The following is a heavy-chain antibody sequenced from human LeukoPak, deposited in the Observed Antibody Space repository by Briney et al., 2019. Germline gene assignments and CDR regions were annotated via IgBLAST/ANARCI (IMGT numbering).Heavy chain of an antibody. J-gene: IGHJ3*02. D-gene: IGHD2-2*01. CDR3: ARGFRIGSTSPLTLHASDI. CDR1: GGSISSSSYY. Sequence: PSETLSLTCTVSGGSISSSSYYWGWIRQPPGKGLEWIGSIYYSGSTYYNPSLKSRVTISVDTSKNQFSLKLSSVTAADTAVYYCARGFRIGSTSPLTLHASDIWGQGTMVTVSS. CDR2: IYYSGST. V-gene: IGHV4-39*07.